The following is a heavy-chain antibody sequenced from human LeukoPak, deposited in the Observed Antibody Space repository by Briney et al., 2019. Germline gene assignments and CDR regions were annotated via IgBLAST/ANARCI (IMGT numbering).Heavy chain of an antibody. Sequence: GGSLRLSCAASGFTFSSYSMNWVRQAPGKGLEWVSYISSSSSTIYYADSVKGRFTISRDNAKNSLYLQMNSLRAEDTAVYYCARVRVVRGVIIRGDFDYWGQGTLVTVSS. D-gene: IGHD3-10*01. CDR2: ISSSSSTI. CDR3: ARVRVVRGVIIRGDFDY. CDR1: GFTFSSYS. V-gene: IGHV3-48*01. J-gene: IGHJ4*02.